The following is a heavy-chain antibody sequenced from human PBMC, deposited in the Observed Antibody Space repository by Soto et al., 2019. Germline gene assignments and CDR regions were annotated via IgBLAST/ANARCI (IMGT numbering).Heavy chain of an antibody. CDR2: IFPGGST. J-gene: IGHJ4*02. D-gene: IGHD1-20*01. CDR3: AKDRQPDGIRTFDL. V-gene: IGHV3-23*03. Sequence: PGGSLRLSCAASGFTFSTYTRNWVRQAPGKGLEWVAGIFPGGSTYYANSVKSRFTISRDPSQSNLFLQMSTLSDEDTAVYYCAKDRQPDGIRTFDLGGKGTLVTVSS. CDR1: GFTFSTYT.